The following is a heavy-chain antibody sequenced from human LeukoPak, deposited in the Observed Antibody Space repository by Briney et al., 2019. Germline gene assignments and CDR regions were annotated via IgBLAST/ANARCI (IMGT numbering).Heavy chain of an antibody. D-gene: IGHD1-1*01. J-gene: IGHJ4*02. CDR1: GFRVSDYL. V-gene: IGHV1-2*02. CDR2: INPDNGGT. Sequence: ASVKVSCKASGFRVSDYLIHWIRQAPCQGPQYMGWINPDNGGTHYSQHFQVRVTMTRDTSVSTVYMELTSLSSDDTAVYFCARGLFGTTWFDFWGQGTLVTVSS. CDR3: ARGLFGTTWFDF.